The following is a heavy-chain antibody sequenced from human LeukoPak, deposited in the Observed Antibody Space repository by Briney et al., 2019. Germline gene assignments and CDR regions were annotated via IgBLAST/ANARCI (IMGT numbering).Heavy chain of an antibody. CDR2: IYSGGST. CDR1: GFTVTSNY. V-gene: IGHV3-53*01. D-gene: IGHD3-9*01. CDR3: ARDPGATDYAH. Sequence: GGSLRLSCAASGFTVTSNYMSWVRQAPGKGLEWVSVIYSGGSTYYADSVKGRFTISRDKSKNTLYLQMNSLRAEDTAVYYCARDPGATDYAHWGQGTLVTVSS. J-gene: IGHJ4*02.